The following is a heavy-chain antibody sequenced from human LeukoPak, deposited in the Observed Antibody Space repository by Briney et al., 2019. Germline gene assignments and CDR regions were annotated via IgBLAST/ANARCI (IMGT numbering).Heavy chain of an antibody. D-gene: IGHD6-19*01. CDR1: GFTVSNNY. J-gene: IGHJ6*02. CDR2: IFGGGTT. Sequence: GGSLRLSCAASGFTVSNNYMSWVRQAPGKGLGWVSLIFGGGTTYYADSVKGRFTISRHDSKNTLYLQMNSLKAEDTAVYYCARERAGTMNDVDYYYYGMDVWGQGTTVTVSS. V-gene: IGHV3-53*04. CDR3: ARERAGTMNDVDYYYYGMDV.